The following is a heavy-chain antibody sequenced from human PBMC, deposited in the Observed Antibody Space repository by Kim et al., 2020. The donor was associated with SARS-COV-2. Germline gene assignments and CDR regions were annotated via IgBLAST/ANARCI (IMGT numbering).Heavy chain of an antibody. CDR2: FDPEDGET. J-gene: IGHJ5*02. CDR3: GTGCSSTSCYSAWWFDP. Sequence: ASVKVSCKVSGYTLTELSMHWVRQAPGKGLEWMGGFDPEDGETIYAQKFQGRVTMTEDTSTDTAYMELSSLRSEDTAVYYCGTGCSSTSCYSAWWFDPWGQGTLVTVSS. D-gene: IGHD2-2*01. CDR1: GYTLTELS. V-gene: IGHV1-24*01.